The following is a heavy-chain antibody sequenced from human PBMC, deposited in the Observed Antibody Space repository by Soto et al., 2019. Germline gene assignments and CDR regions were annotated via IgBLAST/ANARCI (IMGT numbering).Heavy chain of an antibody. CDR3: ARKSLRGYDAGAFEY. D-gene: IGHD5-12*01. CDR1: GGSISSGGYY. Sequence: QVQLQESGPGLVKTSQTLSLTCTVSGGSISSGGYYWSWIRQHPGKGLEWIRYIYYSGSTYYNPSLKSRVTLPGDPSKNQVSLKLSSVTAADTAVYYCARKSLRGYDAGAFEYWGQGTLVTVSS. CDR2: IYYSGST. J-gene: IGHJ4*02. V-gene: IGHV4-31*03.